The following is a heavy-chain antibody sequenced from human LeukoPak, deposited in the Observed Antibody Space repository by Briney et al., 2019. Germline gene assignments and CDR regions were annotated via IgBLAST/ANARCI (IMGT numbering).Heavy chain of an antibody. CDR3: ARVRKLYSPFDY. J-gene: IGHJ4*02. V-gene: IGHV4-38-2*02. CDR2: IYHSGST. CDR1: DYSISSGYY. D-gene: IGHD2-15*01. Sequence: SETLSLTCTVSDYSISSGYYWGWIRQPPGKGLEWIGSIYHSGSTYYNPSLKSRVTISVDTAKNQSSLKLSSVTAADTAVYYCARVRKLYSPFDYWGQGTLVTVSS.